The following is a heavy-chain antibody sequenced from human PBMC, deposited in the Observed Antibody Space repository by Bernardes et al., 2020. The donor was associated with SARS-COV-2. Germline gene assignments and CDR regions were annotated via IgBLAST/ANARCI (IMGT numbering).Heavy chain of an antibody. J-gene: IGHJ6*02. CDR1: GGSFSGYY. CDR3: ARIERPLGIVGALYYYYGMDV. D-gene: IGHD1-26*01. V-gene: IGHV4-34*01. Sequence: WETLSLTCAVYGGSFSGYYWSWIRQPPGKGLEWIGEINHSGSTNYNPSLKSRVTISVDTSKNQFSLKLSSVTAADTAVYYCARIERPLGIVGALYYYYGMDVWGQGTTVTVSS. CDR2: INHSGST.